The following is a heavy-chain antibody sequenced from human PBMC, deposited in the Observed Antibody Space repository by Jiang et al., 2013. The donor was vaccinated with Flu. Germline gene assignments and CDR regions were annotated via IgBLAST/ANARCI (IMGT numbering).Heavy chain of an antibody. CDR2: IRYDGSNK. D-gene: IGHD3-22*01. J-gene: IGHJ4*02. V-gene: IGHV3-30*02. Sequence: LEWVAFIRYDGSNKYYADSVKGRFTISRDNSKNTLYLQMNSLRAEDTAVYYCAKDRTWLRSSGQGDWGQGTLVTVSS. CDR3: AKDRTWLRSSGQGD.